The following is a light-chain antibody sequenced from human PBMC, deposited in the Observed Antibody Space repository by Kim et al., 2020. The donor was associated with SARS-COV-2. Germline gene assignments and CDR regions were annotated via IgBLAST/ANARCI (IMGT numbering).Light chain of an antibody. V-gene: IGKV3-20*01. CDR1: QSVSSSY. CDR2: GAS. CDR3: HQYGSSPST. J-gene: IGKJ2*02. Sequence: LSPGERAPLSCRASQSVSSSYLAWYQQKPGQAPRLLIYGASSRATGIPDRFSGSGSGTDFTLTISRLEPKDFAVYYCHQYGSSPSTFGQGTKLEI.